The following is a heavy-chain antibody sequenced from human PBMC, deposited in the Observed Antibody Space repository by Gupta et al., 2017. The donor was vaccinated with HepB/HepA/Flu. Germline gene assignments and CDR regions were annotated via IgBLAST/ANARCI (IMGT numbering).Heavy chain of an antibody. CDR3: ARLGEGTVDY. Sequence: QVQLQESGPGLVKPSETLSLTCTVSGGSISSYYWSWIRQPPGKGLEWIGYIYYSGSTNYNPSLKSRVTISVDTSKNQFSLKLSSVTAADTAVYYCARLGEGTVDYWGQGTLVTVSS. D-gene: IGHD1-1*01. CDR2: IYYSGST. CDR1: GGSISSYY. V-gene: IGHV4-59*08. J-gene: IGHJ4*02.